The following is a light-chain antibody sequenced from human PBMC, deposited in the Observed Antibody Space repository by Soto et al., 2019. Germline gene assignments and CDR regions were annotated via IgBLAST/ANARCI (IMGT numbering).Light chain of an antibody. CDR2: GAS. V-gene: IGKV3-20*01. J-gene: IGKJ1*01. Sequence: ELVLTQSPGTMSLSPGERAALSCRASQSVSGSYLAWYQQKPGQAPRLLIYGASSRATGIPDRFSGSGSGTDFTLTISRLEPEDFAVYYCQQYISSPRTFGQGTKVDIK. CDR1: QSVSGSY. CDR3: QQYISSPRT.